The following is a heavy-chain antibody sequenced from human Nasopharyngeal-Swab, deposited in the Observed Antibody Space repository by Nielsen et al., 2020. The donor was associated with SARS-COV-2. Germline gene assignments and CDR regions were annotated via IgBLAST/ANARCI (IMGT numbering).Heavy chain of an antibody. CDR3: ARVSDYDYVWGSFFIDYYYMDV. J-gene: IGHJ6*03. V-gene: IGHV3-48*04. Sequence: GGSLRLSCAASGFTFSSYSMNWVRQAPGQGLEWVSYISSSSSTIYYADSVKGRFTISRDNAKNSLYLQMNSLRAEDTAVYYCARVSDYDYVWGSFFIDYYYMDVWGKGTTVTVSS. CDR1: GFTFSSYS. CDR2: ISSSSSTI. D-gene: IGHD3-16*01.